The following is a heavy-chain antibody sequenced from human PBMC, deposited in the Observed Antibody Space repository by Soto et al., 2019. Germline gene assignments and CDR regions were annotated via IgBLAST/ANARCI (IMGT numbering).Heavy chain of an antibody. CDR3: ARDRLAVARDAFAF. J-gene: IGHJ3*01. V-gene: IGHV1-3*01. CDR1: GYTFTRYA. Sequence: ASVKVSCKASGYTFTRYAMHLVRQAPGQRLEWMGWINAGNGNTKYSQKFQGRVTITRDTSASTAYMELSSLRSEDTAVYYCARDRLAVARDAFAFWGRGTMVTVSS. D-gene: IGHD6-19*01. CDR2: INAGNGNT.